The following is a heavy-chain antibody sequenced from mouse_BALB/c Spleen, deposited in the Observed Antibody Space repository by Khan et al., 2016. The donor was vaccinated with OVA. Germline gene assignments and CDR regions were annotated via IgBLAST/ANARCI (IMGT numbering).Heavy chain of an antibody. D-gene: IGHD1-1*01. CDR2: ISGDSNTI. CDR1: GFTFNSYG. J-gene: IGHJ2*01. CDR3: ATSYFYGYYFDY. Sequence: EVELVESGGGLVQPGRSQKLSCAASGFTFNSYGMHWVRQALEKGLEWVAYISGDSNTIYYADTVKGRFTLSRDNPKNTLFLQMTSLMSEDTAMYYCATSYFYGYYFDYWGPGTTLTVS. V-gene: IGHV5-17*02.